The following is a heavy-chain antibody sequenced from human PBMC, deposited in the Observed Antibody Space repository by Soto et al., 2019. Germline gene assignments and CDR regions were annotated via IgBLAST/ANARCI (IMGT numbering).Heavy chain of an antibody. D-gene: IGHD2-2*01. V-gene: IGHV3-23*01. Sequence: EVQLLDSGGGLVQPGGSLRLSCAASGFIFSNYAMSWVRQAPGKGLEWVSAISGSGGDTFYLGSVKGRFTISRDNSKNTLSLQMNSLRAEDTATYHCAKVAGRGGGSAFDCWGQGTLVSVSS. J-gene: IGHJ4*02. CDR1: GFIFSNYA. CDR2: ISGSGGDT. CDR3: AKVAGRGGGSAFDC.